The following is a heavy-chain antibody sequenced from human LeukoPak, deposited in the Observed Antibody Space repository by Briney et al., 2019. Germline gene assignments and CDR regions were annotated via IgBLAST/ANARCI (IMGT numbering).Heavy chain of an antibody. V-gene: IGHV4-34*01. CDR1: GGSFSGYY. J-gene: IGHJ3*01. Sequence: PSETLSLTCAVYGGSFSGYYWTWIRQPPGKGLEWIGEIYHSGSTNYNPSLKSRVTISVDTSKNQFSLRLSSVTAADTAMYYCAREDAVSSDDAFDLWGQGTMVTVS. CDR3: AREDAVSSDDAFDL. D-gene: IGHD6-19*01. CDR2: IYHSGST.